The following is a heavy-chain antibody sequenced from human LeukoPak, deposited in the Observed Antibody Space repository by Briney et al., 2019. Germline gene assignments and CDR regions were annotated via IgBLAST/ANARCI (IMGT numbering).Heavy chain of an antibody. CDR2: ISSSSSYI. J-gene: IGHJ6*03. Sequence: PGGSLRLSCEGSGLNFTNAWMNWVRQVPGKGLEWVSSISSSSSYIYYADSVKGRFTISRDNAKNSLYLQMNSLRAEDTAVYYCARGNSSSWYWALYYYYYMDVWGKGTTVTVSS. CDR3: ARGNSSSWYWALYYYYYMDV. D-gene: IGHD6-13*01. V-gene: IGHV3-21*01. CDR1: GLNFTNAW.